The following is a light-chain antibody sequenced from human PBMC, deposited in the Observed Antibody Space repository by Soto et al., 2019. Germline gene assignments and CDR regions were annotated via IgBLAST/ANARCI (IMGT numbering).Light chain of an antibody. CDR2: AVS. Sequence: DIQMSQSPSSVSASVGDRVTITCRASQGIHNWLAWYQQKPGKAPKLLISAVSSLQSGVPSRFSGSGFGTDFTLTISSLQPEDFATYYCQQANTFPLTVGPGTKVDIK. J-gene: IGKJ3*01. CDR3: QQANTFPLT. V-gene: IGKV1D-12*01. CDR1: QGIHNW.